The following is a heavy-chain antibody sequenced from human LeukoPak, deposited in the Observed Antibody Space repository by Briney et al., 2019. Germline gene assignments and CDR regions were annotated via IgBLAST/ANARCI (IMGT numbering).Heavy chain of an antibody. V-gene: IGHV3-23*01. CDR1: GFTFSSYA. CDR2: ISGSGGST. Sequence: HPGGSLRLSCAASGFTFSSYAMSWVRQAPGKGLEWVSAISGSGGSTYYADSVKGRFTISRDNSKNTLYLQMNSLRAEDTAVYYCAKSKTPWELRYFQHWGQGTLVTVSS. CDR3: AKSKTPWELRYFQH. D-gene: IGHD1-26*01. J-gene: IGHJ1*01.